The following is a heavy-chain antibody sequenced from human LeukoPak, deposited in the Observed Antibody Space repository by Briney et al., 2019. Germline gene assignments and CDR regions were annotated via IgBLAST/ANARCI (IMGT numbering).Heavy chain of an antibody. Sequence: ASVKVSCKASGYTFTSYYIHWVRQAAGQGPEWMGIINPSGDGDSTSYAQKFQGRVTMTRGMSTNTVYMELRGLRSEDTAVYYCARGVCSGTSCYWGHNWFDPWGQGTLVTVSS. J-gene: IGHJ5*02. CDR2: INPSGDGDST. CDR3: ARGVCSGTSCYWGHNWFDP. V-gene: IGHV1-46*01. CDR1: GYTFTSYY. D-gene: IGHD2-2*01.